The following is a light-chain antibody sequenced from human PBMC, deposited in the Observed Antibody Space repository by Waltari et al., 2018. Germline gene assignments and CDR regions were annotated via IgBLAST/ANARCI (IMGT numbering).Light chain of an antibody. V-gene: IGKV4-1*01. Sequence: DIVMTQSPDSLAVSLGERATINCKSSQSVLYSVNNKNYLAGYQQKPGQPPKLLIYWASARESGVPDRFSGSGSGTDFTLTITSLQAEDVAVYYCHQYSTTPWTFGQGTKVEI. CDR1: QSVLYSVNNKNY. CDR2: WAS. J-gene: IGKJ1*01. CDR3: HQYSTTPWT.